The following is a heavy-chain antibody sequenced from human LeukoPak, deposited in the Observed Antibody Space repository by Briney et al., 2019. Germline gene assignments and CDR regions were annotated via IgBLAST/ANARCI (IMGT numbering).Heavy chain of an antibody. CDR2: IYYSGST. CDR3: ARQGDYDSSGYSIYFDY. CDR1: GGSMSPYH. V-gene: IGHV4-59*08. J-gene: IGHJ4*02. D-gene: IGHD3-22*01. Sequence: SETLSLTCTVSGGSMSPYHWGWIRQPPGKGLEWIGYIYYSGSTNYNPSLKSRVTISVDTSKNQFSLKLSSVTAADTAVYYCARQGDYDSSGYSIYFDYWGQGTLVTVSS.